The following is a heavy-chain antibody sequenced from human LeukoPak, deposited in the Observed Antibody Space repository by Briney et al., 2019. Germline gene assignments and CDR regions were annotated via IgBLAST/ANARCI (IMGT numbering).Heavy chain of an antibody. CDR2: ISGSSETI. CDR1: GFTFSTYS. D-gene: IGHD4-11*01. CDR3: ARTPPTAGLTTIGVGSDY. V-gene: IGHV3-48*02. Sequence: AGGSLRLSCAASGFTFSTYSMNWVRQAPGKGLEWVSYISGSSETIYYADSVKGRFTISRDNAKNSPYLQMNSLRDEDTAVYYCARTPPTAGLTTIGVGSDYWGQGALVTVSS. J-gene: IGHJ4*02.